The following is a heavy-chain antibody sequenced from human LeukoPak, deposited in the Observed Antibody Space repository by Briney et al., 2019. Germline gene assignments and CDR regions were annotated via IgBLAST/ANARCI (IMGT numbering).Heavy chain of an antibody. D-gene: IGHD3-22*01. CDR3: ARDPDYYDSSGYYPH. J-gene: IGHJ4*02. CDR2: INPNSGGT. CDR1: GYTFTRYY. V-gene: IGHV1-2*02. Sequence: ASVKVSCKASGYTFTRYYMHWVRQAPGQGLEWMGWINPNSGGTNYAQKFQGRVTMTRDTSISTAYVELSRLRSDDTAVYYCARDPDYYDSSGYYPHWGQGTLVTVSS.